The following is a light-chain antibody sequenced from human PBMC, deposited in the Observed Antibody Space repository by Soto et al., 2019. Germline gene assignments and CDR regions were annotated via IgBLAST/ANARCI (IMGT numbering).Light chain of an antibody. V-gene: IGLV2-8*01. J-gene: IGLJ1*01. Sequence: QSVLAHPPSTFEVAGQSVTISCTRTGSDGGGYNYVSWSQQHPGKAPKVIIYEVSKRPSRVADRFSGTRSGPTPSLTVSPLQAEEKADYYCSSYADNNFFAFGTGT. CDR2: EVS. CDR1: GSDGGGYNY. CDR3: SSYADNNFFA.